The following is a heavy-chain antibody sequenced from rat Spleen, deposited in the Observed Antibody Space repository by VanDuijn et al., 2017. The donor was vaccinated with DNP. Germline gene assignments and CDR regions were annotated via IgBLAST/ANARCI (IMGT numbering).Heavy chain of an antibody. CDR3: AKAGGYSPWYFDY. CDR1: GFTFSSYW. Sequence: EVQLVETGGGLVQPGRSLKLSCVASGFTFSSYWMYWIRQAPGKGLEWVASINTDGGGTSYPDSVKGRFTISRDNAKSTLYLQMDSLRSEETATYYCAKAGGYSPWYFDYWGQGVMVTVSS. J-gene: IGHJ2*01. D-gene: IGHD1-11*01. CDR2: INTDGGGT. V-gene: IGHV5-58*01.